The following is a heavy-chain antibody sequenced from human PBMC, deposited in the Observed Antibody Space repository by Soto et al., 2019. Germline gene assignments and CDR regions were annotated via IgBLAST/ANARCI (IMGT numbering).Heavy chain of an antibody. V-gene: IGHV4-31*03. Sequence: QVQLQESGPGLVKPSQTLSLTCTVSCGSISSGGYYCSWIRQHPGKGLGWIGYIYYSGSTSYNPSLKSRVTISVDTSTNQFSLKLSSVTAADTAVYYCARWPQQEPRFDYWGHGTLVTVSS. CDR1: CGSISSGGYY. CDR3: ARWPQQEPRFDY. CDR2: IYYSGST. D-gene: IGHD1-1*01. J-gene: IGHJ4*01.